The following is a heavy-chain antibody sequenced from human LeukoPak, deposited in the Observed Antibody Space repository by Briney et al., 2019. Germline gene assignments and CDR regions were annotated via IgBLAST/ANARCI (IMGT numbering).Heavy chain of an antibody. CDR2: IYSGGST. CDR1: EFSVGSNY. D-gene: IGHD3-22*01. CDR3: AKEPFDYDSRDAFDI. V-gene: IGHV3-66*01. J-gene: IGHJ3*02. Sequence: GGSLRLSCAASEFSVGSNYMTWVRQAPGKGLEWVSLIYSGGSTYYADSVKGRFTISRDNSKNTLYLQMNSLRAEDTAVYYCAKEPFDYDSRDAFDIWGQGTMVTVPS.